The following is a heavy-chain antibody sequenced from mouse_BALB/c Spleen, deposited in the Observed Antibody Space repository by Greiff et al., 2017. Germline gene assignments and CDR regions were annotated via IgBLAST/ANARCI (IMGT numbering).Heavy chain of an antibody. V-gene: IGHV2-2*02. D-gene: IGHD2-2*01. CDR1: GFSLTSYG. CDR3: ARGGGYGYDGYAMDY. CDR2: IWSGGST. Sequence: QVHVKQSGPGLVQPSQSLSITCTVSGFSLTSYGVHWVRQSPGKGLEWLGVIWSGGSTDYNAAFISRLSISKDNSKSQVFFKMNSLQANDTAIYYCARGGGYGYDGYAMDYWGQGTSVTVSS. J-gene: IGHJ4*01.